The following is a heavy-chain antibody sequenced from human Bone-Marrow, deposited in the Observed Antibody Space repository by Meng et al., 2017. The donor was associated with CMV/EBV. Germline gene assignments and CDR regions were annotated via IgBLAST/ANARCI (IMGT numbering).Heavy chain of an antibody. D-gene: IGHD2-2*01. CDR3: ARGLGCSSTSCYARIPYNWFDP. V-gene: IGHV1-2*02. Sequence: ASVKVSCKASGYTFTSYYMHWVRQAPGQGLEWMGIINPSGGSTNFAQKFQGRVTMTRDTSISTAYMELSRLRSDDTAVYYCARGLGCSSTSCYARIPYNWFDPWGQGTLVTVSS. J-gene: IGHJ5*02. CDR2: INPSGGST. CDR1: GYTFTSYY.